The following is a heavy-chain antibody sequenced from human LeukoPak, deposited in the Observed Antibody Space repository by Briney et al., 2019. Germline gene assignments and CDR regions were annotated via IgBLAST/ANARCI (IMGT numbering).Heavy chain of an antibody. V-gene: IGHV3-23*01. CDR2: ISGSGGST. D-gene: IGHD1-26*01. CDR3: AKVRSPAFYFDY. CDR1: GFTFSSYA. J-gene: IGHJ4*02. Sequence: GGSLRLSCAASGFTFSSYAMSWVRQAPGKGLEWVSAISGSGGSTYYADSVKGQFTISRDNSKNTLYLQMNSLRAEDTAVYYCAKVRSPAFYFDYWGQGTLVTVSS.